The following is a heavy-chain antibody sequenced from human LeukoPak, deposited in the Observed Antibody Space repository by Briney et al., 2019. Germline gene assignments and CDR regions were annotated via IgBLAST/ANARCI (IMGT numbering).Heavy chain of an antibody. Sequence: GGSLRLSCAASGFTFSSYDMHWVRQATGKGLEWVSAIGTASDTNYADSVKGRFTISRDNSANSVYLQMNNLRTEDTAVYYCARGPRSLGDLGPGTLATVSS. V-gene: IGHV3-13*01. CDR2: IGTASDT. D-gene: IGHD2-15*01. CDR1: GFTFSSYD. CDR3: ARGPRSLGD. J-gene: IGHJ4*02.